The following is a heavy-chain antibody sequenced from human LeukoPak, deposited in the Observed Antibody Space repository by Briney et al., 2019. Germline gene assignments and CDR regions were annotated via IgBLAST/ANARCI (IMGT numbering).Heavy chain of an antibody. J-gene: IGHJ5*02. CDR3: ARVAAYYDFWSGYSWNWFDP. V-gene: IGHV1-69*13. CDR2: IIPIFGTA. Sequence: SVKVSCKASGGTFSSYAISWVRQAPGQGLEWMGGIIPIFGTANYAQKFQGRVTITADESTSTAYMELSSLRSEDTAVYYCARVAAYYDFWSGYSWNWFDPWGQGTLVTVSS. CDR1: GGTFSSYA. D-gene: IGHD3-3*01.